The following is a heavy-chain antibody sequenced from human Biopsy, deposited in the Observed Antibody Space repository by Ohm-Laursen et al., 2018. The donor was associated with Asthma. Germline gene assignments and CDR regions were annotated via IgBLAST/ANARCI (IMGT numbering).Heavy chain of an antibody. CDR2: ISSSGAST. CDR3: ARGDSSGWSHYYFDY. V-gene: IGHV3-23*01. J-gene: IGHJ4*02. CDR1: GFAVSRDY. Sequence: SLRLSCAASGFAVSRDYMFWVRQAPGKGLEWVSSISSSGASTYYADSVKGRFTISRDNSKNTLYLQMSSLRADDTAVYYCARGDSSGWSHYYFDYWGQGTLVTVSS. D-gene: IGHD6-19*01.